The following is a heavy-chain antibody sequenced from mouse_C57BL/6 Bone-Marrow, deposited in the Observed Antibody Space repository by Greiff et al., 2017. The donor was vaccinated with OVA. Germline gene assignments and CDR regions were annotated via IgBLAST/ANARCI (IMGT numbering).Heavy chain of an antibody. V-gene: IGHV1-18*01. Sequence: EVQLQQSGPELVKPGASVKIPCKASGYTFTDYNMDWVKQSHGKSLEWIGDINPNNGGTIYNQKFKGKATLTVDKSSSTAYMELRSLTSEDTAVYYCARNDNRSVYFDYWGQGTTLTVSS. CDR1: GYTFTDYN. CDR3: ARNDNRSVYFDY. CDR2: INPNNGGT. J-gene: IGHJ2*01. D-gene: IGHD1-1*01.